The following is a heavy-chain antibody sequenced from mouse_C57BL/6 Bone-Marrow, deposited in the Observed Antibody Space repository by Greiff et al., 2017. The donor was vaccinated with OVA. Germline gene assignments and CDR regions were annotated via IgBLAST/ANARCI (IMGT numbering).Heavy chain of an antibody. CDR2: INPSTGGT. J-gene: IGHJ1*03. CDR1: GYSFTGYY. Sequence: VQLQQSGPELVKPGASVKISCKASGYSFTGYYMNWVKQSPEKSLEWIGEINPSTGGTTYNQKFKAKATLTVDKSSSTAYMQLKSLTSEDSAVYYCARYNYAPGNFDVWGTGTTVTVSS. V-gene: IGHV1-42*01. CDR3: ARYNYAPGNFDV. D-gene: IGHD1-1*02.